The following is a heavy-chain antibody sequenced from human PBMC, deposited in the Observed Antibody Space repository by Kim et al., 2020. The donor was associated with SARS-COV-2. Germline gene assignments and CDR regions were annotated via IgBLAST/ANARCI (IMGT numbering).Heavy chain of an antibody. CDR3: ARVGVLHAFSNYGSTTYYYGMDV. CDR2: INHSGST. Sequence: SETLSLTCAVYGGSFSGYYWSWIRQPPGKGLEWIGEINHSGSTNYNPSLKSRVTISVDTSKNQFSLKLSSVTAADTAVYYCARVGVLHAFSNYGSTTYYYGMDVWGQGTTVTVSS. V-gene: IGHV4-34*01. CDR1: GGSFSGYY. J-gene: IGHJ6*02. D-gene: IGHD3-10*01.